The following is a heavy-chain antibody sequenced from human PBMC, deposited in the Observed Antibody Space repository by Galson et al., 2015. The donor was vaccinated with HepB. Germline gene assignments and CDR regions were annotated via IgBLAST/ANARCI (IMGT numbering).Heavy chain of an antibody. CDR2: IYPGDSDT. CDR3: AIITSPSGRLDC. J-gene: IGHJ4*02. D-gene: IGHD2-2*01. Sequence: QSGAEVKKPGESLKISCKGSGYSFTTYWIGWVRQMPGKGLEWMGIIYPGDSDTRCSPSFQGQVTISADKSITTAYLQWSSLKASDTAIYYCAIITSPSGRLDCWGQGTLVTVSS. CDR1: GYSFTTYW. V-gene: IGHV5-51*01.